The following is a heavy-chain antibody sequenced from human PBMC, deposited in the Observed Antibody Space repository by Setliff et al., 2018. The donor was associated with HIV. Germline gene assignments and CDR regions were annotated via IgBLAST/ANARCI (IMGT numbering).Heavy chain of an antibody. V-gene: IGHV4-39*07. CDR2: IYYSGDS. Sequence: LSLTCTVSGGSISSSSYYWDWIRQPPGKGLEWIATIYYSGDSHYNPSLKSRVTISVDTSENQFSLKLNSVTAADTAVYYCARAKYYYDTSAYYGSRDWYFDLWGRGTLVTVSS. CDR1: GGSISSSSYY. J-gene: IGHJ2*01. D-gene: IGHD3-22*01. CDR3: ARAKYYYDTSAYYGSRDWYFDL.